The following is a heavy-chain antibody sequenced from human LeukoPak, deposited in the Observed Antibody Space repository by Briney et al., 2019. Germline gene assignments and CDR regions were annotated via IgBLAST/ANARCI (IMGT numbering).Heavy chain of an antibody. J-gene: IGHJ4*02. D-gene: IGHD6-19*01. Sequence: ASVKVSCKASGYTLTAYYMHWVRQAPGQGLEWMGWINPNSGGTNYAQKFQGRVTMTRDTSISTAYMELSRLRSDDTAVYYCASRGSGWYYFDYWGQGTLVTVSS. CDR3: ASRGSGWYYFDY. CDR2: INPNSGGT. V-gene: IGHV1-2*02. CDR1: GYTLTAYY.